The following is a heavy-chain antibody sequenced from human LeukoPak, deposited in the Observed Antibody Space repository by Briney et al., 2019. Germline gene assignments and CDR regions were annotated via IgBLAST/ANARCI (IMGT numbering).Heavy chain of an antibody. CDR1: GGSISSSSYY. CDR2: IYYSGST. V-gene: IGHV4-39*01. D-gene: IGHD2-2*01. CDR3: ATSRRYCSSTSCYSGPIAAAGPFDY. Sequence: SETLSLTCTVSGGSISSSSYYWGWIRQPPGKGLEWIGSIYYSGSTYYNPSLKSRVTISVDTSKNQFSLKLSSVTAADTAVYYCATSRRYCSSTSCYSGPIAAAGPFDYWGQGTLVTVSS. J-gene: IGHJ4*02.